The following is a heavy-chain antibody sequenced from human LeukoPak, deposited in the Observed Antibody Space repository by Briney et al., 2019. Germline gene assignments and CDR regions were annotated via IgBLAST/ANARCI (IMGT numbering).Heavy chain of an antibody. CDR2: ISGSGGST. CDR3: AKVGVYSSGWYSDY. CDR1: GFTFSSYA. D-gene: IGHD6-19*01. V-gene: IGHV3-23*01. J-gene: IGHJ4*02. Sequence: PGGSLRLSCAASGFTFSSYAMSWVRQAPGKGLEWVSAISGSGGSTYYADSVKGRFTISRDNSKNTLYLEMNSLRAEDTAVYYCAKVGVYSSGWYSDYWGQGTLVTVSS.